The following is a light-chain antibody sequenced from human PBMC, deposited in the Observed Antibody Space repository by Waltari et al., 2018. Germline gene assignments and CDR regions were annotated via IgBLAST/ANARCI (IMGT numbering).Light chain of an antibody. Sequence: DIQMTQSPSSLSASVGDSVTITCRASQTINSYLNWYQQKPGRAPNLLIYGASTLQSGVPSRFSGSGSGTRFTLTISSLQPEDIATYYCQQTYTTLIAFGQGTRLEIK. J-gene: IGKJ5*01. CDR1: QTINSY. V-gene: IGKV1-39*01. CDR2: GAS. CDR3: QQTYTTLIA.